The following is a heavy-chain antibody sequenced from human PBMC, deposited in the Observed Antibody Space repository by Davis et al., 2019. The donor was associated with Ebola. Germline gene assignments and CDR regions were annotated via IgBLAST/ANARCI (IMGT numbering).Heavy chain of an antibody. CDR2: INPSGGST. D-gene: IGHD3-9*01. CDR1: GYAFTSYY. Sequence: ASVKVSCKASGYAFTSYYMHWVRQAPGQGLEWMGIINPSGGSTSYAQKFQGRVTMTRDTSTSTVYMELSSLRSEDTAVYYCAREKSRDFDWLLFDYWGQGTLVTVSS. CDR3: AREKSRDFDWLLFDY. V-gene: IGHV1-46*01. J-gene: IGHJ4*02.